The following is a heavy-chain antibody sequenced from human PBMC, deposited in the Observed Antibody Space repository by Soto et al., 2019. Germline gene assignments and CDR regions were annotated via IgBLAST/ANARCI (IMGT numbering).Heavy chain of an antibody. CDR1: GFTFSSHA. CDR3: ARDFYSSSRSNWFDP. D-gene: IGHD6-6*01. J-gene: IGHJ5*02. Sequence: GGSLRLSCAASGFTFSSHAMGWLRQATGTEPEWVAFVDGSGADTSYADSAKGRFTISRDNSENSLYLHMNSLRSDDTAVYYCARDFYSSSRSNWFDPWGQGTLVTVSS. CDR2: VDGSGADT. V-gene: IGHV3-23*01.